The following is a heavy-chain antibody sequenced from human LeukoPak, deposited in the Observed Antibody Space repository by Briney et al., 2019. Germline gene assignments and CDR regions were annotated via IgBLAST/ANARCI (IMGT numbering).Heavy chain of an antibody. V-gene: IGHV3-9*01. CDR1: GFTFDDYA. Sequence: GGSLRLSCAASGFTFDDYAMHWVRQAPGKGLEWVSGISWNSGSIGYADSVKGRFTISRDNAKNSLYLQMNSLRVEDTALYYCARRAPSHDFDDWGQGTLVTVSS. CDR3: ARRAPSHDFDD. J-gene: IGHJ4*02. CDR2: ISWNSGSI.